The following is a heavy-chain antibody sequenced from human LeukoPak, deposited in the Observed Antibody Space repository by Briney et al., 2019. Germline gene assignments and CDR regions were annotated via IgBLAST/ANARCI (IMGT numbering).Heavy chain of an antibody. CDR1: GFTFSSYW. Sequence: GGSLRLSCAASGFTFSSYWMSWVRQAPGKGLEWVANIKQDGSERYYVDSVKGRFTISRDNSKKKLYLQMNSLRAEDTAVYYCAKDSRGYSGYDFDSWGQGSLVTVSS. J-gene: IGHJ4*02. D-gene: IGHD5-12*01. V-gene: IGHV3-7*03. CDR2: IKQDGSER. CDR3: AKDSRGYSGYDFDS.